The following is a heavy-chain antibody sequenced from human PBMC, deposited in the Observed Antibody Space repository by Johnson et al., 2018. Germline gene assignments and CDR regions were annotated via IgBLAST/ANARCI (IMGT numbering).Heavy chain of an antibody. J-gene: IGHJ6*03. CDR3: ARGGYSSSFSYYYYYMDV. D-gene: IGHD6-6*01. CDR1: GFTFSNYA. V-gene: IGHV3-64*01. CDR2: ISTNGGST. Sequence: VQLVQSGGGLVQPGGSLRLSCAASGFTFSNYAMHWVRQAPGKGLEYVSAISTNGGSTYYASSVKGRFTISRDNSKNTLYLQMGSLRAEDMAGYYCARGGYSSSFSYYYYYMDVWGKGTTVTVSS.